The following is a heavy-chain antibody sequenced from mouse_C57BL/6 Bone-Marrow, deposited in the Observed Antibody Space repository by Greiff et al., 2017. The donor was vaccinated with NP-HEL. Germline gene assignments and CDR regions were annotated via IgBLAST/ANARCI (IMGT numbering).Heavy chain of an antibody. CDR2: ISSGSSTI. V-gene: IGHV5-17*01. D-gene: IGHD1-1*01. CDR1: GFTFSDYG. Sequence: DVKLVQSGGGLVKPGGSLKLSCAASGFTFSDYGMHWVRQAPEKGLEWVAYISSGSSTIYYADKVKGRFTISRDTAKNTLFLQMTSLRSEDTAMYYCARQYYYGRFYAMDYWGQGTSVTVSS. J-gene: IGHJ4*01. CDR3: ARQYYYGRFYAMDY.